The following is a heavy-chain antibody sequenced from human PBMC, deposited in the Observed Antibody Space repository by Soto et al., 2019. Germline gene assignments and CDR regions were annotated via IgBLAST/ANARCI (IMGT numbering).Heavy chain of an antibody. CDR3: ARAYYYDSSGSTSPFDY. CDR2: IYYIGST. CDR1: GGSISSYY. D-gene: IGHD3-22*01. V-gene: IGHV4-59*01. J-gene: IGHJ4*02. Sequence: PSETLSLTCTVSGGSISSYYWSWIRQPPGKGLEWIGYIYYIGSTNYNPSLKSRVTISVDTSKNQFSLKLSSVTAADTAVYYCARAYYYDSSGSTSPFDYWGQGTLVTVSS.